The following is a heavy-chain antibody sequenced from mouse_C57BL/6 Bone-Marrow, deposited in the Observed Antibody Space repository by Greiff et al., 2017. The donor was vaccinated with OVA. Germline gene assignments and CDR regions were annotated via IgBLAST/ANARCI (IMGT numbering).Heavy chain of an antibody. J-gene: IGHJ2*01. Sequence: QVQLQQPGAELVKPGASVKMSCKASGYPFTSYWITWVKQRPGQGLEWIGDIYPGSGSPNYNEKLKGKATLTADKSSSTAYMQLSSLTSEDAAVYFCARRYYAYGYFDYWGQGTTLTVSS. CDR2: IYPGSGSP. CDR3: ARRYYAYGYFDY. V-gene: IGHV1-55*01. D-gene: IGHD2-1*01. CDR1: GYPFTSYW.